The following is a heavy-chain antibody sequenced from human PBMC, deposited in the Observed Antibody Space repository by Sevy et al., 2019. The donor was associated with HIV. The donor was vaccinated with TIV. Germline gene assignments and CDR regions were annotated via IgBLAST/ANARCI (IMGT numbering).Heavy chain of an antibody. J-gene: IGHJ6*02. Sequence: GGSLRLSCAASGFTFSSYGMHWVRQAPGKGLEWVAVVWYDGSNKDYADSVKGRFTISRDNSKNSLYLQMNSLRAEDTAVYYCARDSFFYDSSGYSYYYGMDVWGQGTTVTVSS. V-gene: IGHV3-33*01. CDR1: GFTFSSYG. D-gene: IGHD3-22*01. CDR3: ARDSFFYDSSGYSYYYGMDV. CDR2: VWYDGSNK.